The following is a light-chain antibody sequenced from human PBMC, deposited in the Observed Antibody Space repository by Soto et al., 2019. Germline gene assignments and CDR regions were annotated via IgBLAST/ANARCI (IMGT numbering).Light chain of an antibody. CDR2: KAS. CDR3: QQYSDNWT. CDR1: QSISSW. V-gene: IGKV1-5*03. Sequence: DIQMTQSPSTLSASVGDRVIITCRASQSISSWLAWYQQKPGTAPKLLIYKASTLQSGVPSRFSGSGSGTEFTLTISSLQPDESETYYCQQYSDNWTVGQGTKVEIK. J-gene: IGKJ1*01.